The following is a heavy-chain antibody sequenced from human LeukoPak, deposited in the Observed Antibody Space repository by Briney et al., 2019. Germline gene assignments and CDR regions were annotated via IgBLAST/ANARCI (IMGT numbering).Heavy chain of an antibody. V-gene: IGHV1-2*02. J-gene: IGHJ4*02. Sequence: ASVKVSCKSSGYTFTDYYMRWVRQAPGQGLEWMGWINPNSGGTNYAQEFQGRVTMTRDTSISTAYMELSRLRSDDTAVFYCAREEVIAAAGPTLDYWGQGALVTVSS. D-gene: IGHD6-13*01. CDR1: GYTFTDYY. CDR3: AREEVIAAAGPTLDY. CDR2: INPNSGGT.